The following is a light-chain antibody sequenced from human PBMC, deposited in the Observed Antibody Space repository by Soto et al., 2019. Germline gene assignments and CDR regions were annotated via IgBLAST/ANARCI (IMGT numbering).Light chain of an antibody. CDR1: ESVSRN. CDR2: DAS. V-gene: IGKV3-15*01. Sequence: EVVMTPSAATLSVSPGERATLSCRASESVSRNLAWYQQKPGQAPRLLIYDASTRATGIPDRFSGGGSGTECTLTISSLQSEEFAVYYCQQYNNWPRTFGHGTKV. CDR3: QQYNNWPRT. J-gene: IGKJ1*01.